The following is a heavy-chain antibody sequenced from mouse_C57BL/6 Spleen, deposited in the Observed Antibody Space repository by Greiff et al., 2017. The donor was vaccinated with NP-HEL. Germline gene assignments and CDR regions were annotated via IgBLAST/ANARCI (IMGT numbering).Heavy chain of an antibody. CDR1: GYTFTDYE. V-gene: IGHV1-15*01. CDR3: TRRGLRRYSLDY. J-gene: IGHJ2*01. CDR2: IDPETGGT. D-gene: IGHD2-4*01. Sequence: VQLQQSGAELVRPGASVTLSCKASGYTFTDYEMHWVKQTPVHGLDWIGAIDPETGGTAYNQKFKGKAILTADKSSSTAYMELGSLESEDSALYYCTRRGLRRYSLDYWGQGTTLTVSS.